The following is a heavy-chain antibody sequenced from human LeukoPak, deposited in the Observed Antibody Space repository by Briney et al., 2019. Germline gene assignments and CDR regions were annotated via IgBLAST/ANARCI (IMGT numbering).Heavy chain of an antibody. CDR3: ARGGDIVVVVAANAFDY. CDR1: GYSSSSGYY. CDR2: IYHSGST. J-gene: IGHJ4*02. D-gene: IGHD2-15*01. Sequence: SQTLSLTCAVSGYSSSSGYYWGWIRQPPRKGLEWIGSIYHSGSTYYNPSLKSRVTISVDTSKNQFSLKLSSVTAADTAVYYCARGGDIVVVVAANAFDYWGQGTLVTVSS. V-gene: IGHV4-38-2*01.